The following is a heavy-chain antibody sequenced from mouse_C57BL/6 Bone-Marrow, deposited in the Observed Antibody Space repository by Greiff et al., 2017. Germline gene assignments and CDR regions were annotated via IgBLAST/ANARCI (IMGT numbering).Heavy chain of an antibody. CDR3: AIGCNYGGYDFDY. CDR2: FHPYNDDT. CDR1: GYTFTTYP. V-gene: IGHV1-47*01. D-gene: IGHD2-14*01. Sequence: VHLVESGAELVKPGASVKMSCKASGYTFTTYPIEWMKQNHGKSLEWIGNFHPYNDDTKYNEKFKGKATLTVEKSSSTVYLELSRLTSDDSAVYDCAIGCNYGGYDFDYWGQGTTLTVSA. J-gene: IGHJ2*01.